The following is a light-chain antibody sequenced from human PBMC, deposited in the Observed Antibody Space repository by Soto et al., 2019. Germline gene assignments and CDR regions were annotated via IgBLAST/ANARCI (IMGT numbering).Light chain of an antibody. CDR3: QQRANWPPFT. CDR2: DVS. J-gene: IGKJ3*01. CDR1: QSVITY. V-gene: IGKV3-11*01. Sequence: EIVLTQSPATLSLSPGERAILSCRASQSVITYLAWYQQKPGQAPRLLIYDVSNRAAGIPARFSGSGSGTDFTLTINSLEPEDFAVYYCQQRANWPPFTFGPGTRVDLK.